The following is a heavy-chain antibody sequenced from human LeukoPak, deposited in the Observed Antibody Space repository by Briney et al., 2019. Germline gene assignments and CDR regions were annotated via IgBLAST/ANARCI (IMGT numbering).Heavy chain of an antibody. J-gene: IGHJ5*02. CDR1: GYTFTSYG. CDR2: ISAYNGNT. V-gene: IGHV1-18*01. D-gene: IGHD4-11*01. Sequence: ASVKVSCKASGYTFTSYGISWVRQAPGQGLECMGWISAYNGNTNYAQKLQGRVTMTTDTSTSTAYMELRSLRSDDTAVYYCARLRTTVTTIGRFDPWGQGTLVTVSS. CDR3: ARLRTTVTTIGRFDP.